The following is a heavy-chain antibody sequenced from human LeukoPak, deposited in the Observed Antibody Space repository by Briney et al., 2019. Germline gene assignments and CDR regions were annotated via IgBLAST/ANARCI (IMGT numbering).Heavy chain of an antibody. V-gene: IGHV3-74*01. J-gene: IGHJ4*02. CDR2: IKSDGSST. Sequence: GGSLRLSCAASGFTFSSYSRNWVRQAPGKGLVWVSRIKSDGSSTSYADSVKGRFTISRDNAKNTLYLQMNSLRAEDTDVYYCARERKYDSNFDYWGQGTLVTVSS. D-gene: IGHD1-1*01. CDR3: ARERKYDSNFDY. CDR1: GFTFSSYS.